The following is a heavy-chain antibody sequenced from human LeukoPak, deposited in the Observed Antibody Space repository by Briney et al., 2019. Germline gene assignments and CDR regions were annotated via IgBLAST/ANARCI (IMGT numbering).Heavy chain of an antibody. D-gene: IGHD4-23*01. Sequence: IYYSGSTYYNPSLKSRVTISVDTSKNQFSLKLSSVTAADTAVYYCARDFGGNSGAARYFDYWGQGTLVTVSS. V-gene: IGHV4-30-4*01. CDR2: IYYSGST. CDR3: ARDFGGNSGAARYFDY. J-gene: IGHJ4*02.